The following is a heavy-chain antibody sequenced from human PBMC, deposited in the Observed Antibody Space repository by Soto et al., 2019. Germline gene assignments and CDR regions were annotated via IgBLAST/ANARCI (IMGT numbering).Heavy chain of an antibody. CDR1: GYTFTGYY. D-gene: IGHD5-18*01. V-gene: IGHV1-2*02. CDR3: ARDSLQIQLWLRLYYYGMDV. CDR2: INPNSDGT. Sequence: ASVKVSCKASGYTFTGYYRHWVRQAPGQGLEWMGWINPNSDGTNYAQKFQGRVTMTRDTSISTAYMELSRLRSDDTAVYYCARDSLQIQLWLRLYYYGMDVWGQGTTVTVSS. J-gene: IGHJ6*02.